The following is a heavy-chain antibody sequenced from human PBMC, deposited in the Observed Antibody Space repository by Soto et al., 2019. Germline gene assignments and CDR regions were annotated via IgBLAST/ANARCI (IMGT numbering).Heavy chain of an antibody. CDR2: IYYSGST. CDR3: ARDEWLRAAWMGYYYGMDV. Sequence: SETLSLTCTVSGGSISSYYWSWIRQPPGKGLEWIGYIYYSGSTNYNPSLKSRVTISVDTSKNQFSLKLSSVTAADTAVYYCARDEWLRAAWMGYYYGMDVWGQGTTVTVSS. J-gene: IGHJ6*02. CDR1: GGSISSYY. D-gene: IGHD3-3*01. V-gene: IGHV4-59*01.